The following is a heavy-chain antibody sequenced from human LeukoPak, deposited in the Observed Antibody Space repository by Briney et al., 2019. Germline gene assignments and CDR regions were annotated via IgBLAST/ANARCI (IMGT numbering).Heavy chain of an antibody. CDR3: ARAGGYNHYGMDV. V-gene: IGHV1-2*04. CDR2: INPNSGGT. CDR1: GGTFSSYA. Sequence: ASVKVSCKASGGTFSSYAISWVRQAPGQGLEWMGWINPNSGGTNYAQKFQGWVTMTRDTSISTAYMELSRLRSDDTAVYYCARAGGYNHYGMDVWGQGTTVTVSS. D-gene: IGHD5-24*01. J-gene: IGHJ6*02.